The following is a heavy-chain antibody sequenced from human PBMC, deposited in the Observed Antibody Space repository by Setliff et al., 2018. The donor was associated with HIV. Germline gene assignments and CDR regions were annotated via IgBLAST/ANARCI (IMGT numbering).Heavy chain of an antibody. CDR2: IKQDGSEK. J-gene: IGHJ3*01. CDR1: GFTFSRYW. CDR3: AKDPTYYYESSGPYDAFDA. Sequence: GGSLRLSCAASGFTFSRYWMSWVRQAPGKGLEWVANIKQDGSEKYYVDSVRGRFTISRDNSKNTLFLQMSSLRTEDTAVYYCAKDPTYYYESSGPYDAFDAWGQGTMVT. D-gene: IGHD3-22*01. V-gene: IGHV3-7*04.